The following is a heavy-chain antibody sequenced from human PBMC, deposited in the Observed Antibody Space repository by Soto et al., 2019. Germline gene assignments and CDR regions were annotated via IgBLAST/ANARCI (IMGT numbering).Heavy chain of an antibody. CDR1: GYTFTSYD. D-gene: IGHD2-21*02. V-gene: IGHV1-8*01. CDR3: ARGGVTVYYYYYYMDV. Sequence: QVQLVQSGAEVKKPGASVKVSCKASGYTFTSYDINWVRQATGQGLEWMGWMNPNSGNTGYAQKFQGRVTMTRNTSISTAYRELSSLRAEDTAVYYCARGGVTVYYYYYYMDVLGKGTTVAVSS. CDR2: MNPNSGNT. J-gene: IGHJ6*03.